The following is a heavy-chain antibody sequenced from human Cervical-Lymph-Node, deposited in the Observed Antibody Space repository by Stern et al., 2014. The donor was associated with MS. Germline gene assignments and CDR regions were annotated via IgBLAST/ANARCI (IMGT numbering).Heavy chain of an antibody. Sequence: VQLVQSGAELKKPGESLRISCKGSGYSLTNTWIGWVRQMPGKGLEWMGIISPGYSETRYSPSFQGQVTISADKSINTAYLQWSSLKASDTAMYYCARGRGIALRPDYWGQGTLVTVSS. CDR2: ISPGYSET. CDR1: GYSLTNTW. V-gene: IGHV5-51*03. CDR3: ARGRGIALRPDY. J-gene: IGHJ4*02. D-gene: IGHD6-13*01.